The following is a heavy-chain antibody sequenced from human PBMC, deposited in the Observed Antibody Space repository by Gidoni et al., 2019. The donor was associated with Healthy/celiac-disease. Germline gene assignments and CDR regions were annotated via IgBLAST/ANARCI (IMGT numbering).Heavy chain of an antibody. Sequence: QVQLVQSGAEVTKPGSSVKVSCKASGGTFSSYAISWVRQAPGQGLEWMGGIIPIFGTANYAQKFQGRVTITADESTSTAYMELSSLRSEDTAVYYCARDPREQGRVYYYYYYGMDVWGQGTTVTVSS. J-gene: IGHJ6*02. CDR2: IIPIFGTA. D-gene: IGHD6-13*01. V-gene: IGHV1-69*01. CDR1: GGTFSSYA. CDR3: ARDPREQGRVYYYYYYGMDV.